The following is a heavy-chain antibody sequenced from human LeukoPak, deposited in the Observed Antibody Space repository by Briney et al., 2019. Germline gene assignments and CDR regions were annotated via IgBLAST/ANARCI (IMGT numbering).Heavy chain of an antibody. CDR3: VKLGATSSFVKLGAASAFEYYYGVDF. CDR2: IKYDGSEK. J-gene: IGHJ6*02. CDR1: GFTLSSFW. V-gene: IGHV3-7*01. D-gene: IGHD3-16*01. Sequence: GGSLRLSCAVSGFTLSSFWMTWVRQAPGKGLEWVASIKYDGSEKKYVDSVEGRFTISRDNSKNTLWLQMTSLRPEDTAVYYCVKLGATSSFVKLGAASAFEYYYGVDFWGQGTTVTVSS.